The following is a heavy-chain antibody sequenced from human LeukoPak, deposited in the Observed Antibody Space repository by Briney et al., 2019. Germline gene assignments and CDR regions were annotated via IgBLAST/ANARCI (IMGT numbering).Heavy chain of an antibody. CDR2: IIPIFGTA. V-gene: IGHV1-69*13. CDR1: GGTFSSYA. Sequence: GASVKVSCKASGGTFSSYAISWVRQAPGQGLEWMGGIIPIFGTANYAQKFQGRVTITADGSTSTAYMELSSLRSEDTAVYYCARDRDCSSTSCYTGVYNWFDPWGQGTLVTVSS. D-gene: IGHD2-2*02. J-gene: IGHJ5*02. CDR3: ARDRDCSSTSCYTGVYNWFDP.